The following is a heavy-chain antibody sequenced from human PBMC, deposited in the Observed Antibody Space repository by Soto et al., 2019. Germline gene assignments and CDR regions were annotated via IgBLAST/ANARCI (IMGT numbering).Heavy chain of an antibody. Sequence: GGSLRLSCAASGFTFSSYAMSWARQAPGKGLEWVSAISGSGGSTYYADSVKGRFTISRDNSKNTLYLQMNSLRAEDTAVYYCAKVFGPCSNYFYFDYWGQGTLVTVSS. CDR2: ISGSGGST. CDR1: GFTFSSYA. J-gene: IGHJ4*02. V-gene: IGHV3-23*01. CDR3: AKVFGPCSNYFYFDY. D-gene: IGHD4-4*01.